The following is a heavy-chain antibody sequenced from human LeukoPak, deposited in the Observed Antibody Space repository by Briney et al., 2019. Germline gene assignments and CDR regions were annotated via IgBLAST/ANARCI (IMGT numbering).Heavy chain of an antibody. V-gene: IGHV1-69*13. CDR1: GGTFSSYA. D-gene: IGHD3/OR15-3a*01. CDR2: IIPVFGTA. CDR3: ARVLDDSPTEYYFDY. J-gene: IGHJ4*02. Sequence: SVKVSCKASGGTFSSYAISWVRQAPGQGLEWMGGIIPVFGTANYAQKFQGRVTITADESTSTAYMELSSLRSEDTAVYYCARVLDDSPTEYYFDYWGQGTLVTVSS.